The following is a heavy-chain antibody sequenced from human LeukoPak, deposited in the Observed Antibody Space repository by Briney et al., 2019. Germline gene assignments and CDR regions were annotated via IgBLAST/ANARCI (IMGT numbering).Heavy chain of an antibody. CDR1: GGSISSYY. V-gene: IGHV4-59*01. J-gene: IGHJ4*02. CDR2: IYYSGST. CDR3: ARAIVVVPAAILQFDY. D-gene: IGHD2-2*02. Sequence: SETLSLTCTVSGGSISSYYWSWIRQPPGKGLEWIGYIYYSGSTNYNPSLKGRVTISVDTSKNQFSLKLSSVTAADTAVYYCARAIVVVPAAILQFDYWGQGTLVTVSS.